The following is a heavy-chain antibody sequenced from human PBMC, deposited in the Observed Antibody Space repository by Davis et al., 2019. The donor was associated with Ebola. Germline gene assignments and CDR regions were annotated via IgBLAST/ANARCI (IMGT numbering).Heavy chain of an antibody. CDR3: AKVRITIFGVVDY. CDR1: GGTFSSYA. Sequence: SVQVSCKASGGTFSSYAISWVRQAPGQGLEWMGRIIPILGIANYAQKFQGRVTITADKSTSTAYMELSSLRAEDTAVYYCAKVRITIFGVVDYWGQGTLVTVSS. J-gene: IGHJ4*02. D-gene: IGHD3-3*01. CDR2: IIPILGIA. V-gene: IGHV1-69*04.